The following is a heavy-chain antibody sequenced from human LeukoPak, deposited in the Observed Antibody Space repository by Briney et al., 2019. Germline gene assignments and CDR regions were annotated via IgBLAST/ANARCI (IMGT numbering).Heavy chain of an antibody. V-gene: IGHV3-30*18. Sequence: GSLRLSCAASGFTFSSYGMYWVRQAPGKGLEWVAVISYHGSNKYYADSVKGRFTISRDNSKNTLYLQMNSLRGEDAAVYYCAKRDTSLGYGMDVWGPGTTVTVSS. CDR1: GFTFSSYG. J-gene: IGHJ6*02. CDR2: ISYHGSNK. D-gene: IGHD5-18*01. CDR3: AKRDTSLGYGMDV.